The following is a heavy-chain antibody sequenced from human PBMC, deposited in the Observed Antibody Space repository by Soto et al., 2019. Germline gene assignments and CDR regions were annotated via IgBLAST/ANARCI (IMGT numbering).Heavy chain of an antibody. J-gene: IGHJ3*02. CDR3: ARDVKMLAARQAFDI. CDR1: GYTFTSYG. CDR2: ISDDNGNT. Sequence: QVQLVQSGAEVKKPGASVKVSCKASGYTFTSYGISWVRQAPGQGLEWMGWISDDNGNTNYAQKLQGRDTITTDTSTSTAYMELRSLRSDDTAVYYCARDVKMLAARQAFDIWGQGTMVTVSS. D-gene: IGHD6-6*01. V-gene: IGHV1-18*04.